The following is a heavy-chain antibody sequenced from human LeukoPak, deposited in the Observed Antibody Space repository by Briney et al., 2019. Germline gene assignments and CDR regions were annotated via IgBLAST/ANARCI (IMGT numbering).Heavy chain of an antibody. Sequence: GGSLRLSCAASGFTFSTYSMNWVRQAPGKGLEWVSSISSSSSYIYYADSVKGRFTISRDNAKNSLYLQMNSLRAEDTAVYYCARDADTAMAGWGQGTLVTVSS. CDR2: ISSSSSYI. CDR1: GFTFSTYS. D-gene: IGHD5-18*01. V-gene: IGHV3-21*01. J-gene: IGHJ4*02. CDR3: ARDADTAMAG.